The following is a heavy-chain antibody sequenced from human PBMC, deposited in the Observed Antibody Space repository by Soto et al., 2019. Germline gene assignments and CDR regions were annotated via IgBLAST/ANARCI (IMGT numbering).Heavy chain of an antibody. CDR1: GFTFSGSA. CDR3: SRQASDFWSGKPQYYMDV. V-gene: IGHV3-73*01. J-gene: IGHJ6*03. Sequence: EVQLVESGGGLVQPGGSLKLSCAASGFTFSGSAMHWVRQASGKGLEWVGRIRSKGNNYATVYGASLKGRFTISRDDAKNTAYLQMNSLNPEDTAVYYCSRQASDFWSGKPQYYMDVWGKGNTVTVSS. CDR2: IRSKGNNYAT. D-gene: IGHD3-3*01.